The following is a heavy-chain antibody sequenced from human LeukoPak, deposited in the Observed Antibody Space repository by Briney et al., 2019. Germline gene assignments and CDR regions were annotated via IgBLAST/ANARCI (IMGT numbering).Heavy chain of an antibody. Sequence: PGGSLRLSCAASGFTFSSYSMNWVRQAPGKGLEWVSYISSSSSTIYYADSVKGRFTISRDNAKNSLYLQMNSLRAEDTAVYYCASPYYYDSSGYSDYWGQGTLVTVSS. V-gene: IGHV3-48*04. CDR1: GFTFSSYS. D-gene: IGHD3-22*01. CDR2: ISSSSSTI. J-gene: IGHJ4*02. CDR3: ASPYYYDSSGYSDY.